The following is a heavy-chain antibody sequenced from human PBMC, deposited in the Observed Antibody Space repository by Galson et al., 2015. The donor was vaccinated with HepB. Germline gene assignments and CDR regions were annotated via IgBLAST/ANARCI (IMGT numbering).Heavy chain of an antibody. V-gene: IGHV1-2*06. D-gene: IGHD5-18*01. Sequence: SVKVSCKASGYTFTGYYMHWVRQAPGQGLEWMGRINPNSGGTNYAQKFQGRVTMTRDTSISTAYMELSRLRSDDTAVYYCARDEDTAMVIDYWGQGTLVTVSS. CDR1: GYTFTGYY. CDR3: ARDEDTAMVIDY. J-gene: IGHJ4*02. CDR2: INPNSGGT.